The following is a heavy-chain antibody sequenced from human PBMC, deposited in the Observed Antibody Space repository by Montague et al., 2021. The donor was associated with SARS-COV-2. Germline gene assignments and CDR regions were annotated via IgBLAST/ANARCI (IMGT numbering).Heavy chain of an antibody. CDR2: IDWDDGK. CDR1: GFSLSTSGMC. Sequence: PALGKPTQTLTLTCTFSGFSLSTSGMCVSWIRQPPGKALEWLARIDWDDGKYYSTSLKTRLTISKDTSKNQVVLTMTNMDPVDTATYYCARRTYDILTGYDYGMDVWGQGTTVTVSS. J-gene: IGHJ6*02. CDR3: ARRTYDILTGYDYGMDV. D-gene: IGHD3-9*01. V-gene: IGHV2-70*11.